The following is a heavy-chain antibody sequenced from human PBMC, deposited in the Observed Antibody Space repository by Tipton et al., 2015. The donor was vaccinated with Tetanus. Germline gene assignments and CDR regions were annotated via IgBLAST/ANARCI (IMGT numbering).Heavy chain of an antibody. CDR1: RGSINSGTFY. CDR3: ARTADNWFDP. CDR2: IYYNGNM. D-gene: IGHD2-21*02. Sequence: TLSLTCTVSRGSINSGTFYWDWIRQPPGKGLEWIGNIYYNGNMLENPSLKGRVTVSLDKSKNQFSLNLTSVTAADTAVYYCARTADNWFDPWGQGILVTVSS. J-gene: IGHJ5*02. V-gene: IGHV4-39*01.